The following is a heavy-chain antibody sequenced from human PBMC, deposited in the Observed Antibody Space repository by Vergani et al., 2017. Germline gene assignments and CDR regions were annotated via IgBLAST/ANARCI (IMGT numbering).Heavy chain of an antibody. V-gene: IGHV3-23*01. D-gene: IGHD2-21*01. CDR3: AKMAYCGGDCYSYYYYYYMDV. CDR2: ISGSGGST. Sequence: EVQLLESGGGLVQPGGSLRLSCAASGFTFSSYAMSWVRQAPGKGLEWVSAISGSGGSTYYADSVKGRSTISRDNSKNTLYLQMNSLRAEDTAVYYCAKMAYCGGDCYSYYYYYYMDVWGKGTTVTVSS. J-gene: IGHJ6*03. CDR1: GFTFSSYA.